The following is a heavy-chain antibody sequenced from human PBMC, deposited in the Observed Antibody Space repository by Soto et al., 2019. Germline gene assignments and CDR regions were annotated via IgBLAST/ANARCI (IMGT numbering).Heavy chain of an antibody. Sequence: EVQLVESGGGLVQPGGSLRLSCAASGFTFSGYSMNWVRQAPGKGLEWVSYISSGSNSIYYADSVKGRFTTTRYNAKNSLYLQVSSLRAEDTAVYYCARDRTNFDWPTSLDYWGQGTLVTVSS. CDR1: GFTFSGYS. D-gene: IGHD3-9*01. CDR3: ARDRTNFDWPTSLDY. J-gene: IGHJ4*02. CDR2: ISSGSNSI. V-gene: IGHV3-48*01.